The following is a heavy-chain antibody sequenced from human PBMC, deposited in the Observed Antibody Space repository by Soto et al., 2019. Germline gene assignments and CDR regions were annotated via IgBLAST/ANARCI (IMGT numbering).Heavy chain of an antibody. CDR1: GFTSSSYA. D-gene: IGHD3-22*01. V-gene: IGHV3-23*01. CDR2: ISGSGGST. J-gene: IGHJ3*02. CDR3: AKDRTITMIVVPHAFDI. Sequence: EVQLLESGGGLVQPGGSLRLSCAASGFTSSSYAMSWVRQAPEKGLELVSGISGSGGSTYYADSVKGRFTISRDNSKNTLYLQMNSLRAEDTAVYYCAKDRTITMIVVPHAFDIWGRGTMVTVSS.